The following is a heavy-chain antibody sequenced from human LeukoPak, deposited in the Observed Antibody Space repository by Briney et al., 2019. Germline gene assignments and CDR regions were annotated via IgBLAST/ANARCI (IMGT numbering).Heavy chain of an antibody. CDR1: GYTFTDFG. V-gene: IGHV1-18*01. CDR2: IRPYNGNI. J-gene: IGHJ4*02. Sequence: ASVKVSCKASGYTFTDFGISWVRQAPGQGLEWVGWIRPYNGNINYAQKFQGRVTMTADTSTTTVYMELRTLTSDDSAVYYCARFPCGVTACRAIVDFWGPGTLLSVSS. D-gene: IGHD2-2*02. CDR3: ARFPCGVTACRAIVDF.